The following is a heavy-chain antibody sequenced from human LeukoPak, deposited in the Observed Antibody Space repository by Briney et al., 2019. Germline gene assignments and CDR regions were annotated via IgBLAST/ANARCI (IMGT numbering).Heavy chain of an antibody. J-gene: IGHJ4*02. D-gene: IGHD3-22*01. CDR2: ISTSGSG. CDR3: ARDSYYDTSGIDY. Sequence: SETLSLTCTVSGGSISSYYWIWIRQPAGKELEWIGRISTSGSGNYNPSLKSRVTMSVDTSKNQFSLKLSSVTAADTAVYYCARDSYYDTSGIDYWGQGTLVTVSS. CDR1: GGSISSYY. V-gene: IGHV4-4*07.